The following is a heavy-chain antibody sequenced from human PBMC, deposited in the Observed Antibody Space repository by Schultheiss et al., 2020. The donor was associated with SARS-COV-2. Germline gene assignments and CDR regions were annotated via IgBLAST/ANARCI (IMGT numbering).Heavy chain of an antibody. D-gene: IGHD4-17*01. V-gene: IGHV4-39*07. Sequence: SQTLSLTFTVSGGSISSGGYYWSWIRQHPGKGLEWIGSIYYSGSTNYNPSLKSRVTISVDTSKNQFSLKLSSVTAADTAVYYCARDYGDRLDYWGQGTLVTVSS. CDR2: IYYSGST. CDR1: GGSISSGGYY. CDR3: ARDYGDRLDY. J-gene: IGHJ4*02.